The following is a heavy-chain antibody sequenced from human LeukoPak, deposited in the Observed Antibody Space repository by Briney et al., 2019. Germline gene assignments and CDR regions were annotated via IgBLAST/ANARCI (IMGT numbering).Heavy chain of an antibody. J-gene: IGHJ3*02. CDR2: IYSGGST. V-gene: IGHV3-66*01. D-gene: IGHD3-3*01. CDR3: AKDRPFTIFGVANDAFDI. Sequence: GGSLRLSCAASGFTVSSNYMSWVRQAPGKGLEWVSVIYSGGSTYYADSVKGRFTISRDNSKNTLYLQMNSLRAEDTAVYYCAKDRPFTIFGVANDAFDIWGQGTMVTVSS. CDR1: GFTVSSNY.